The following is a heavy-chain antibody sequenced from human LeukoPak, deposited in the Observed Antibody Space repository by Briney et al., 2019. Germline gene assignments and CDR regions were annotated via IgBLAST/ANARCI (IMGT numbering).Heavy chain of an antibody. CDR1: GYTFTSYA. CDR3: ARAFSTTVTCDY. D-gene: IGHD4-17*01. Sequence: ASVKVSCKASGYTFTSYAMHWVRQAPGQRLEWMGWINAGNGNTKYSQKFQGRVTITRDTSASTAYMELSSLRSEDTAVYYCARAFSTTVTCDYWGQGTLVTVSS. J-gene: IGHJ4*02. V-gene: IGHV1-3*01. CDR2: INAGNGNT.